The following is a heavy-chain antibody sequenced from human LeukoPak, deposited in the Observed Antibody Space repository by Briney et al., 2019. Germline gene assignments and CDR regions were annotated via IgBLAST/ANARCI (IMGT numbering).Heavy chain of an antibody. CDR3: ARDFRIRLDP. J-gene: IGHJ5*02. V-gene: IGHV4-61*02. CDR1: GGSLSSGGSY. D-gene: IGHD5-18*01. Sequence: SETLSLTCTVSGGSLSSGGSYWSWIRQPAGKGLEWIGRIYIGGSTNYNPSLKSRVTISVDTSKNQFSLELSSVTAADTAVYYCARDFRIRLDPWGQGTPVTVSS. CDR2: IYIGGST.